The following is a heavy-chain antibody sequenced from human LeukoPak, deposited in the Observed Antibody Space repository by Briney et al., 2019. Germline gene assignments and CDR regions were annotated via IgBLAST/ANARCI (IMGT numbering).Heavy chain of an antibody. Sequence: SETLSLTCTVSGGSISSSSYYWVWIRQPPGKGLEWIGSIYYSGSTYYNPSLKSRVTISVDTSKNQFSLKLSSVTAADTAVYYCARIPDYGGNSGDYWGQGTLVTVSS. CDR1: GGSISSSSYY. CDR3: ARIPDYGGNSGDY. CDR2: IYYSGST. D-gene: IGHD4-23*01. V-gene: IGHV4-39*01. J-gene: IGHJ4*02.